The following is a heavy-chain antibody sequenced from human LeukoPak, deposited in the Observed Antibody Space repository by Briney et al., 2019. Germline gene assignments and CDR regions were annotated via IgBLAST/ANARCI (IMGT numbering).Heavy chain of an antibody. CDR2: ISSGSSTI. Sequence: PGGSLRLSCAASGFTFSSYSMNWVRQAPGKGLEWVSYISSGSSTIYYADSVKGRFTISRDNAKNSLYLQMNSLRAEDTAVYYCAREAVQWLVPGDYWGLGTLVTVSS. CDR1: GFTFSSYS. V-gene: IGHV3-48*01. J-gene: IGHJ4*02. D-gene: IGHD6-19*01. CDR3: AREAVQWLVPGDY.